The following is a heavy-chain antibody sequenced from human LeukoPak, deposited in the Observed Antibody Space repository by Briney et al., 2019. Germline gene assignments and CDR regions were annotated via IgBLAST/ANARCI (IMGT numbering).Heavy chain of an antibody. V-gene: IGHV4-34*01. CDR1: GGSFSGYY. CDR3: ARRSSWYGFY. CDR2: INHSGST. Sequence: SETLSLTCAVYGGSFSGYYWSWIRQPPGKGLEWIGEINHSGSTNYNPSLKSRVTISVDTSKNRLSLKLSSVTAADTAVYYCARRSSWYGFYWGQGTLVTVSS. J-gene: IGHJ4*02. D-gene: IGHD6-13*01.